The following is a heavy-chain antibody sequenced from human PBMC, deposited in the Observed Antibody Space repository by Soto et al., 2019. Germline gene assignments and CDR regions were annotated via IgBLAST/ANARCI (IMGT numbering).Heavy chain of an antibody. J-gene: IGHJ4*02. CDR1: GYTFTGYY. CDR2: INPNSGGT. CDR3: ARDRIAAAGYYFDY. V-gene: IGHV1-2*02. Sequence: ASVKVSCKASGYTFTGYYMHWVRQAPGQGLEWMGWINPNSGGTNYAQKFQGGVTMTRDTSISTAYMELSRLRTDDTAVYYCARDRIAAAGYYFDYWGQGTLVTVSS. D-gene: IGHD6-13*01.